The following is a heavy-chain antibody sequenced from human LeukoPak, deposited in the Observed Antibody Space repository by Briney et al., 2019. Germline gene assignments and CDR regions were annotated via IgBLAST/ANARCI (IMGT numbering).Heavy chain of an antibody. D-gene: IGHD3-22*01. CDR1: GFTFSIYS. V-gene: IGHV3-21*04. CDR3: TRRGYYYDSSGYKT. CDR2: ISSSSSKI. J-gene: IGHJ5*02. Sequence: GGSLRLSCAASGFTFSIYSMNWVRQAPGKGLEWVSYISSSSSKIYYADSVKGRFTISRDNAKKSLYLQMNSLRAEDMAVYYCTRRGYYYDSSGYKTWGQGTLVTVSS.